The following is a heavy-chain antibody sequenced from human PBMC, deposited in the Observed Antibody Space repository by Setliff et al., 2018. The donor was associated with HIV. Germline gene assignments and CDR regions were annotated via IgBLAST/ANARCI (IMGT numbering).Heavy chain of an antibody. CDR3: ARANGGYSYGLRGGMDV. V-gene: IGHV4-39*07. J-gene: IGHJ6*02. CDR2: LSSSGRT. D-gene: IGHD5-18*01. Sequence: SETLSLTCSVSGGSINSGDYYWSWIRQPPGKRLEWIGSLSSSGRTRYNPSLKSRVTISVDTSKNQFSLKLSSVTAADTAVYYCARANGGYSYGLRGGMDVWGQGTTVTVSS. CDR1: GGSINSGDYY.